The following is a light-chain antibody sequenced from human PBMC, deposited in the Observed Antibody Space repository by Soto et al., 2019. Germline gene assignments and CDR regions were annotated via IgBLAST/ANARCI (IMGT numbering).Light chain of an antibody. J-gene: IGLJ1*01. CDR2: DVS. V-gene: IGLV2-14*01. CDR1: SSDVGAYKY. CDR3: CSFTDTPSDV. Sequence: QSALTQPDSVSGSLGQSITISCTGTSSDVGAYKYVSWYQQHPDQVPKLIVYDVSNRPSGVSDRFSGSKSGNTASLTISRLQAEDEADYYCCSFTDTPSDVFGPGTKLTVL.